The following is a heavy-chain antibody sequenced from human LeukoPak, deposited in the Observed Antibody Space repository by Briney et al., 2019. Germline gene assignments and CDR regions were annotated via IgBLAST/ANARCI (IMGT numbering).Heavy chain of an antibody. CDR1: GGTFSSYA. Sequence: GASVKVSCKASGGTFSSYAISWVRQAPGQGLEWMGGIIPIFGTANYAQKFQGRVTITADESTSTAYMEPSSLRSEDTAVYYCARDLEGITMIVVSHDAFDIWGQGTMVTVSS. J-gene: IGHJ3*02. V-gene: IGHV1-69*13. D-gene: IGHD3-22*01. CDR2: IIPIFGTA. CDR3: ARDLEGITMIVVSHDAFDI.